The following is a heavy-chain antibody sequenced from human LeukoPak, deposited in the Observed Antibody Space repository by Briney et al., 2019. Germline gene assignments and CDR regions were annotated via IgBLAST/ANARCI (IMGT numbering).Heavy chain of an antibody. CDR2: INGDGDGK. CDR3: ARDSSPDSATTYYDALDM. D-gene: IGHD1-1*01. Sequence: PGGSLRLSCAGSGFSFRRFWMTWVRQAPGRGLVWVANINGDGDGKRYADSVKDRFTISRDNARSLVFLQIHSLRDEDTALYYCARDSSPDSATTYYDALDMWGQGTMVTVSS. CDR1: GFSFRRFW. V-gene: IGHV3-7*01. J-gene: IGHJ3*02.